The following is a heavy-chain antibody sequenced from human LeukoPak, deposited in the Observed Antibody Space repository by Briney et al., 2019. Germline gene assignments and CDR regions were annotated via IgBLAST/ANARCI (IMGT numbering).Heavy chain of an antibody. J-gene: IGHJ4*02. D-gene: IGHD3-22*01. CDR3: ARDTFYDSSGYSPYYFDY. Sequence: SETLSLTCTVSGGSISTNSYYWGWIRQSPGTGLEWIGSFYYSGSTYYNPSLKSRVTISVDTSKNQFSLKLSSVTAADTAVYYCARDTFYDSSGYSPYYFDYWGQGTLVTVSS. CDR1: GGSISTNSYY. V-gene: IGHV4-39*01. CDR2: FYYSGST.